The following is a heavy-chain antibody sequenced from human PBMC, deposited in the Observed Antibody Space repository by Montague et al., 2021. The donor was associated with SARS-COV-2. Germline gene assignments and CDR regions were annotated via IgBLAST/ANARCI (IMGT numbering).Heavy chain of an antibody. Sequence: CAISGDSVSSNSATWNWIRQSPSRGLEWLGRTYYRSMWKSDYARSVKGRIAINPDTSKNQFSLQLSSVTPEDTALYYCVRGIEAAGSYDYWDQGTLVTVSS. V-gene: IGHV6-1*01. CDR3: VRGIEAAGSYDY. D-gene: IGHD6-13*01. CDR2: TYYRSMWKS. CDR1: GDSVSSNSAT. J-gene: IGHJ4*02.